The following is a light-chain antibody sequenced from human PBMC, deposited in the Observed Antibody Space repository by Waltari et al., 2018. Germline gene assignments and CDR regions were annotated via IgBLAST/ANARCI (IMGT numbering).Light chain of an antibody. CDR3: SSYTGSHTLV. Sequence: QSALTQPRSVSGSPGQSVTISCPGTNSDVGPSNYVSWYQQTPGKAPKLIVYEVTKRPAGGPGRFSGSKSGNTASLTISGLQAEDEADYHCSSYTGSHTLVFGGGTKLTV. CDR1: NSDVGPSNY. CDR2: EVT. V-gene: IGLV2-11*01. J-gene: IGLJ2*01.